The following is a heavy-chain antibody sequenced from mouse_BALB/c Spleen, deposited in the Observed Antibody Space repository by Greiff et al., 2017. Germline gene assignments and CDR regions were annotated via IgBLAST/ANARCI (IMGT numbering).Heavy chain of an antibody. D-gene: IGHD2-14*01. Sequence: EVKLVESGGGLVQPGGSLRLSCATSGFTFSDFYMEWVRQPPGKRLEWIAASRNKANDYTTEYSASVKGRFIVSRDTSQSILYLQMNALRAEDTAIYDCARVNRYGDAMDYWGQGTSVTVSS. J-gene: IGHJ4*01. CDR3: ARVNRYGDAMDY. V-gene: IGHV7-1*02. CDR1: GFTFSDFY. CDR2: SRNKANDYTT.